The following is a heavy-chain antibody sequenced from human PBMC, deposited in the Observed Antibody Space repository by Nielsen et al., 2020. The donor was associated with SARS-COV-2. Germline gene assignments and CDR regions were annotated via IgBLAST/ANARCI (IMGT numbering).Heavy chain of an antibody. Sequence: GESLKISCAASGFTFSGYSVNWVRQAPGKGLEWISYISSTGSLIYYANSVKGQFTISRDNARNSAYLQMNSLRDEDTAVYYCARSVLGGYFDYWGQGTLVTISS. D-gene: IGHD7-27*01. CDR2: ISSTGSLI. CDR1: GFTFSGYS. J-gene: IGHJ4*02. CDR3: ARSVLGGYFDY. V-gene: IGHV3-48*02.